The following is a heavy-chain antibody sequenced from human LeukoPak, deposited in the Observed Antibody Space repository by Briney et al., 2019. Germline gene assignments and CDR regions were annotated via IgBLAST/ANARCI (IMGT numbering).Heavy chain of an antibody. V-gene: IGHV3-23*01. CDR3: ARGSLDYGGNYYFDY. Sequence: GGSLRLSCAASGFTFSSYGMSWVRQAPGKGLEWVSAISGSGGSTYYADSVKGRFTISRDNSKNTLYLQMNSLRAEDTAVYYCARGSLDYGGNYYFDYWGQGTLVTVSS. D-gene: IGHD4-23*01. CDR1: GFTFSSYG. CDR2: ISGSGGST. J-gene: IGHJ4*02.